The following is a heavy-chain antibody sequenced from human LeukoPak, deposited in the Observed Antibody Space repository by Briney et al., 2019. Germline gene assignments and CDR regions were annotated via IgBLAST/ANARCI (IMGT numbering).Heavy chain of an antibody. J-gene: IGHJ5*02. CDR1: GGSISSYY. CDR2: IYYSGSS. V-gene: IGHV4-59*08. CDR3: ARQCQLERQKECRLDP. Sequence: SETLSLTCTVSGGSISSYYWSWIRQPPGKGLEWIGYIYYSGSSNYNPSLKSRVTISVDTSKNQFSLKLSSVTAADTAVYYCARQCQLERQKECRLDPWGQGTPVTVSS. D-gene: IGHD1-1*01.